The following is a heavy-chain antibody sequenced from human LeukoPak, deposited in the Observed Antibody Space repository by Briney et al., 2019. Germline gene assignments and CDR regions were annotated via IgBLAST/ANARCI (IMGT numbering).Heavy chain of an antibody. V-gene: IGHV1-24*01. CDR1: GYTFTSYY. CDR3: ATSSAYYYDSSGYFH. Sequence: PGASVKVSCKASGYTFTSYYMHWVRQAPGKGLEWMGGFDPEDGETIYAQKFQGRVTMTEDTSTDTAYMELSSLRSEDTAVYYCATSSAYYYDSSGYFHWGQGTLVTVSS. J-gene: IGHJ4*02. D-gene: IGHD3-22*01. CDR2: FDPEDGET.